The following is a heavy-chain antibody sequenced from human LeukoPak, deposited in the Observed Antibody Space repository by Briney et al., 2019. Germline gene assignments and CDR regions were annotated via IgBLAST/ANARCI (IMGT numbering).Heavy chain of an antibody. D-gene: IGHD1-26*01. CDR1: GYIFTSYN. CDR2: INPSGGTT. J-gene: IGHJ3*02. V-gene: IGHV1-46*01. CDR3: ASGSYHTDAFDI. Sequence: ASVKVSCKASGYIFTSYNIYWVRQAPGQGLEWMGIINPSGGTTNYAQKFKGRVTITADKSTSTAYMELSSLRSEDTAVYYCASGSYHTDAFDIWGQGTMVTVSS.